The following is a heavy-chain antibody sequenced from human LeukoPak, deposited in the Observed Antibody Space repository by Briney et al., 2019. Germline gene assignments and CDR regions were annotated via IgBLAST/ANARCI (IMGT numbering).Heavy chain of an antibody. J-gene: IGHJ5*02. Sequence: GGSLRLSCAASGFTFDDYGMSWVRQAPGKGLEWVSGINWNGGSTGYADSVKGRFTISRDNAKNSLYLQMNRLRAEDTALYYCARDLEHCTNGVCHNPNWFDPWGQGTLVTVSS. V-gene: IGHV3-20*04. CDR2: INWNGGST. CDR1: GFTFDDYG. D-gene: IGHD2-8*01. CDR3: ARDLEHCTNGVCHNPNWFDP.